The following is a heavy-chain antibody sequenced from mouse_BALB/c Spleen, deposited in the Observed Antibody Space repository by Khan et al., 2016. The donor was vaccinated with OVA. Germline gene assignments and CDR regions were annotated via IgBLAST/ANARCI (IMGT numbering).Heavy chain of an antibody. V-gene: IGHV14-3*02. D-gene: IGHD1-2*01. CDR1: GFNIKDTY. Sequence: VQLQQSGAELVKPGASVKLSCTASGFNIKDTYIHWVKQRPEQGLEWIGRIDPEFGNTKYDPKFQDKATIIADTSSSTAYLQLSSLTSEDTAVYFCTRTDIHYYGSCAMDYWGQGTSVTVSS. CDR2: IDPEFGNT. CDR3: TRTDIHYYGSCAMDY. J-gene: IGHJ4*01.